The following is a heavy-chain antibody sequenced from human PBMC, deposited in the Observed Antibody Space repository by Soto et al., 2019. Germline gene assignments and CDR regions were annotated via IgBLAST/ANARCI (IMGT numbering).Heavy chain of an antibody. V-gene: IGHV4-59*08. CDR1: GGSISSYY. Sequence: SDTLSLTCTVSGGSISSYYWNCIRQPPGKGLEWIGYIYYRGNTNYNPSLKSRVTISVDTSKNQFSLKLSSVTAADTAVYYCARQPGYYDILTGYSTYYFDYWGQGTLVTVS. CDR2: IYYRGNT. J-gene: IGHJ4*02. D-gene: IGHD3-9*01. CDR3: ARQPGYYDILTGYSTYYFDY.